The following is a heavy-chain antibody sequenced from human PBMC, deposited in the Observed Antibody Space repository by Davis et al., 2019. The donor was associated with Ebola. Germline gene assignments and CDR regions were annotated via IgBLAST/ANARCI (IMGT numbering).Heavy chain of an antibody. CDR3: ARDGRYYDFWSGYFDY. V-gene: IGHV3-7*01. D-gene: IGHD3-3*01. CDR2: IKEDGSEK. J-gene: IGHJ4*02. Sequence: GESLKISCAASGFTFSRYWMSWVRQAPGKGLEWVANIKEDGSEKYYVDSVKGRFTISRDNAKNSLYLQMNSLRAEDTAVYYCARDGRYYDFWSGYFDYWGQGTLVTVSS. CDR1: GFTFSRYW.